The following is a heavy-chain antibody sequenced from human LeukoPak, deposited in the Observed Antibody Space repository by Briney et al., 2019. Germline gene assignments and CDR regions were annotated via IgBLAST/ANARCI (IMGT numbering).Heavy chain of an antibody. Sequence: KSGGSLRLSCAASGFTFSSYSLNWVRQAPGKGLEWVSSISSSSSYIYYADSVKGRFTTSRDNAKNSLYLQMNSLRAEDTAVYYCARHYDSNSYGPGYRGQGTLVTVSS. V-gene: IGHV3-21*01. J-gene: IGHJ4*02. CDR3: ARHYDSNSYGPGY. CDR1: GFTFSSYS. CDR2: ISSSSSYI. D-gene: IGHD3-22*01.